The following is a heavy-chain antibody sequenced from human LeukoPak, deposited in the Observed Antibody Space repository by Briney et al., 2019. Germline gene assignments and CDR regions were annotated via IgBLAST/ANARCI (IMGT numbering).Heavy chain of an antibody. Sequence: SQTLSLTCAISGDSVSSNSVSWNWIRQSPSRGLEWLGRTYYRSKWYNEYAVSVKSRVTINADTSKNQFSLQLNSVIPEDTAVYYCALAVAGTGCFDPWGPGTLVTVSS. J-gene: IGHJ5*02. D-gene: IGHD6-19*01. CDR3: ALAVAGTGCFDP. CDR1: GDSVSSNSVS. V-gene: IGHV6-1*01. CDR2: TYYRSKWYN.